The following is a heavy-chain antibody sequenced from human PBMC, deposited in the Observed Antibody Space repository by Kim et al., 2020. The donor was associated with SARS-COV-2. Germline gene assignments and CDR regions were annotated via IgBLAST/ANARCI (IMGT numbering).Heavy chain of an antibody. CDR1: GGSISSSNW. Sequence: SETLSLTCAVSGGSISSSNWWSWVRQPPGKGLEWIGEIYHSGSTNYNPSLKSRVTISVDKSKNQFSLKLSSVTAADTAVYYCARDKSRTRGAGYYYGMDVWGQGTTVTVSS. CDR3: ARDKSRTRGAGYYYGMDV. CDR2: IYHSGST. D-gene: IGHD3-10*01. V-gene: IGHV4-4*02. J-gene: IGHJ6*02.